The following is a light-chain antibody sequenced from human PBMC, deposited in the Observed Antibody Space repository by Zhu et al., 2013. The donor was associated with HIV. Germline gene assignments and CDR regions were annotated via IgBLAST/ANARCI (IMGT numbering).Light chain of an antibody. CDR3: QQRSNWLT. J-gene: IGKJ4*01. CDR1: QTVSYKY. Sequence: EIVLTQSPATLSLSPGERATLYCRASQTVSYKYITWYHQKPGQAPRLLIHSSTNRATGIPDRFSGSGSGTEFTLRISRLEPEDFAVYYCQQRSNWLTFGGGTKVEIK. V-gene: IGKV3D-20*02. CDR2: SST.